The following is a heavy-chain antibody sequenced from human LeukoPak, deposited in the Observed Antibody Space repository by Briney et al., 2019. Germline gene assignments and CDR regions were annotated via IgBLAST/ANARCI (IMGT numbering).Heavy chain of an antibody. CDR2: ISGSGGST. J-gene: IGHJ4*02. Sequence: GGSLRLSCAASGFTFSSYAMSWVRQAPGKGLEWVSAISGSGGSTYYADSVKGRFTISRDNSKNTLYLQMNSLRAEDTAVYYCASDYYDSSGYYYGLDYWGQGTLVTVSS. V-gene: IGHV3-23*01. CDR3: ASDYYDSSGYYYGLDY. D-gene: IGHD3-22*01. CDR1: GFTFSSYA.